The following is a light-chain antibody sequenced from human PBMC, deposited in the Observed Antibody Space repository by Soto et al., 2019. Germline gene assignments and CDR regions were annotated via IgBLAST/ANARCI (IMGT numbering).Light chain of an antibody. J-gene: IGKJ5*01. CDR3: QQRSNWPHIA. CDR2: KAS. V-gene: IGKV1-5*03. Sequence: DIQMTQSPSTLSGSVGDRVTITGRASQTISSWLAWYQQKPGKAPKLLIYKASTLKSGVPSRFSRIASVAEFALTGGILQPDDFANYYSQQRSNWPHIALGQGTTREIK. CDR1: QTISSW.